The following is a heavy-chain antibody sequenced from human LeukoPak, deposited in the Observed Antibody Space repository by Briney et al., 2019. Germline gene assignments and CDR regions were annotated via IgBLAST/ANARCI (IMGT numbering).Heavy chain of an antibody. CDR3: ARLPTGLHPDF. J-gene: IGHJ4*02. D-gene: IGHD3-9*01. Sequence: GESLKIACQGFGYSFISYWIAWVRQMPGKGLEWMGIIYPGDSNTRYSPSFQGQVTISADKSISTAYLQWSSLKASDTAMYYCARLPTGLHPDFWGQGTMVTVSS. V-gene: IGHV5-51*01. CDR2: IYPGDSNT. CDR1: GYSFISYW.